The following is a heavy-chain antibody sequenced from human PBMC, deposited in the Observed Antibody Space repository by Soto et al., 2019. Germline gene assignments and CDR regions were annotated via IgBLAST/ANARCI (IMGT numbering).Heavy chain of an antibody. J-gene: IGHJ6*03. CDR2: ISAYNGNT. CDR3: ARVVKYYDFWSGYYSEGYYYMDV. Sequence: QVQLVQSGAEVKKPGASVKVSCKASGYTFTSYGISWVRQAPGQGLEWMGWISAYNGNTNYAQKLQGRVTMTTDTSTSKAYMELRSLRSDDTAVYYCARVVKYYDFWSGYYSEGYYYMDVWGKGTTVTVSS. CDR1: GYTFTSYG. D-gene: IGHD3-3*01. V-gene: IGHV1-18*01.